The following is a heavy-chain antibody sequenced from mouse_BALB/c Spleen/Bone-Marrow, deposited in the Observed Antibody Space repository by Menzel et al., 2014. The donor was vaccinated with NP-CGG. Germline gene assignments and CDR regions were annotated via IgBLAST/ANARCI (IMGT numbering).Heavy chain of an antibody. D-gene: IGHD2-1*01. CDR1: GDSITSGY. CDR3: ARRDYGKHFDV. CDR2: ISYSGST. J-gene: IGHJ1*01. Sequence: VQLQQSGPSLVKPSQTLSLTCSVTGDSITSGYWNWIRKFPGSKLEYMGRISYSGSTYYNPSLKSRISITRDTSKNXFYLQLDSVTTEDTATYYCARRDYGKHFDVWGAGTTVTVSS. V-gene: IGHV3-8*02.